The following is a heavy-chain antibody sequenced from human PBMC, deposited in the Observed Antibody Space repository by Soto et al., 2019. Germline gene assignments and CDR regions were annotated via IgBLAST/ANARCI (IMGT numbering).Heavy chain of an antibody. CDR3: ARDQWHRRSSDLYYFDY. V-gene: IGHV3-21*01. J-gene: IGHJ4*02. Sequence: GGSLRLSCAASGFTFSSYSMNWVRQAPGKGLEWVSSISSSSSYIYYADSVKGRFTISRDNAKNSLYLQMNSLRAEDTAVYYCARDQWHRRSSDLYYFDYWGQGTLVTVSS. D-gene: IGHD6-6*01. CDR2: ISSSSSYI. CDR1: GFTFSSYS.